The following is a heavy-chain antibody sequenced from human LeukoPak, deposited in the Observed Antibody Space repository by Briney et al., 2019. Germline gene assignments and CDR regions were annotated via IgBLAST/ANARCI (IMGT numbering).Heavy chain of an antibody. J-gene: IGHJ4*02. CDR2: ISSSSIYK. Sequence: GGSLRLSCAASGFTFSSYSMNWVRQAPGKGLEWVSSISSSSIYKYYADSVKGRFTISRDNAKKSLYLQMNSLRAEDTAVYYCARESLGVVVTADFDYWGQGTLVTVSS. D-gene: IGHD2-21*02. CDR3: ARESLGVVVTADFDY. V-gene: IGHV3-21*01. CDR1: GFTFSSYS.